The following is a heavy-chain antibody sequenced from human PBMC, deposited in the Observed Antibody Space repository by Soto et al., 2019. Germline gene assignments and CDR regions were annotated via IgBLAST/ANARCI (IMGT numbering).Heavy chain of an antibody. CDR2: ISAYNGKT. D-gene: IGHD3-22*01. CDR1: GYTFTSYG. V-gene: IGHV1-18*04. CDR3: ASTQETRPHEYYYDISGYSLDY. Sequence: QVQLVQSGAEVKKPGASVKVSCKASGYTFTSYGISWVRQAPGQGPEWMGWISAYNGKTNYAQKLQGRVTMTTHTSTSTAYMELRSLRSDDTAVYYCASTQETRPHEYYYDISGYSLDYWGQGTLVTVSS. J-gene: IGHJ4*02.